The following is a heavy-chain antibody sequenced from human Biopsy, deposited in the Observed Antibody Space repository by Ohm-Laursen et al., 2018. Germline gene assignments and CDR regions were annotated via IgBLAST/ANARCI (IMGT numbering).Heavy chain of an antibody. CDR2: IWYDGSNK. CDR1: GFTFSNYG. J-gene: IGHJ4*02. Sequence: GQTLSLTCAASGFTFSNYGMHWVRQAPGKGLEWLAVIWYDGSNKYYEDSVQGRFTISRDNSKNTVYLQMNSLRAEDTAIYYCARDSTINTVTTADYWGQGTLVTVSS. CDR3: ARDSTINTVTTADY. D-gene: IGHD4-11*01. V-gene: IGHV3-33*01.